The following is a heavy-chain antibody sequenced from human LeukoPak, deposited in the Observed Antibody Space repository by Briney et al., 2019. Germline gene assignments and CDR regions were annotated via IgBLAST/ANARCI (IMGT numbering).Heavy chain of an antibody. Sequence: GGSLRLSCAASGFTFSSYSMNWVRQAPGKGLEWVSSISSSSSYIYYADSVKGRFTISRDNAENSLYLQMNSLRAEDTAVYYCAREWYYDILTGYYTGVSGFDYWGQGTLVTVSS. CDR2: ISSSSSYI. CDR1: GFTFSSYS. CDR3: AREWYYDILTGYYTGVSGFDY. V-gene: IGHV3-21*01. D-gene: IGHD3-9*01. J-gene: IGHJ4*02.